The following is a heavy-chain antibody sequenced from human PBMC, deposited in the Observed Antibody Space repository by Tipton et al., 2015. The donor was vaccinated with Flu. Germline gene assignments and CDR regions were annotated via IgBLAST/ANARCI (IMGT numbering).Heavy chain of an antibody. Sequence: LRLSCTVSGGSISSYYWSWIRQPPGKGLEWIGYIYYSGSTNYNPSLKSRVTISVDTSKNQFSLKLSSVTAADTAVYYCARGKEVAREAWWYFDLWGRGTLVTVSS. CDR2: IYYSGST. CDR1: GGSISSYY. V-gene: IGHV4-59*01. CDR3: ARGKEVAREAWWYFDL. J-gene: IGHJ2*01. D-gene: IGHD6-19*01.